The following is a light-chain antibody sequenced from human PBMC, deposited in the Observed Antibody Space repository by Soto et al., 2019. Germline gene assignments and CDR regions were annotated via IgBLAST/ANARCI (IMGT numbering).Light chain of an antibody. CDR1: QGLSKY. CDR2: AAP. V-gene: IGKV1-27*01. CDR3: QGYNSAPYS. J-gene: IGKJ2*01. Sequence: DIQMTQSPSSLSASVGDRVTITCRASQGLSKYLAWYQQKPGKVPKHLIYAAPTLQSAVPFRFSPRGAGTDFALTISSLQTEDVATEYCQGYNSAPYSFGQGTNLEI.